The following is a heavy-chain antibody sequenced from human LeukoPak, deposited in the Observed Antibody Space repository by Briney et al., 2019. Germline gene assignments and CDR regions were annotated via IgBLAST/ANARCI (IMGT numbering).Heavy chain of an antibody. V-gene: IGHV4-30-4*08. Sequence: PSQTLSLTCTVSGGSISSGDYYWSWIRQPPGKGLEWVGYIYYSGSTYSDPSLKRRVTISVDTCNNQYTLKLSSVTAADTAVYYCARAEGYCSSTSCYTRGLDYWGQGTLVTVSS. CDR1: GGSISSGDYY. J-gene: IGHJ4*02. CDR2: IYYSGST. D-gene: IGHD2-2*02. CDR3: ARAEGYCSSTSCYTRGLDY.